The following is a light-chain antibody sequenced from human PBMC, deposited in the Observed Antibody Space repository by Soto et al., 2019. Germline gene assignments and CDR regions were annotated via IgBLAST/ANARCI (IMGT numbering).Light chain of an antibody. CDR1: SSDVGGYNY. Sequence: QSVLTQPPSASGSPGQSVTISCTGTSSDVGGYNYVSWYQQHPGKAPKLMIYEVSKRPSGVPDRFSGSKSGNTASLTVSGLQAEDEAEYYCSSYAGSNNFVVFGGGTKLPVL. CDR2: EVS. CDR3: SSYAGSNNFVV. V-gene: IGLV2-8*01. J-gene: IGLJ2*01.